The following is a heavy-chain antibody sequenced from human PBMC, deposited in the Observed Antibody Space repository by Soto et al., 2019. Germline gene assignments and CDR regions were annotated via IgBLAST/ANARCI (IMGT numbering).Heavy chain of an antibody. J-gene: IGHJ4*02. V-gene: IGHV1-18*01. D-gene: IGHD5-18*01. Sequence: ASVKVSCKASGYTFTSYGIIWVRRPPGQGLEWMGWISAHNGNTKSAQNLQSRVTMTTDTSTSTAYVELRSLRSDDTAVYYCAGTIRRGYSYGYFDYWGQGTLVTVSS. CDR1: GYTFTSYG. CDR2: ISAHNGNT. CDR3: AGTIRRGYSYGYFDY.